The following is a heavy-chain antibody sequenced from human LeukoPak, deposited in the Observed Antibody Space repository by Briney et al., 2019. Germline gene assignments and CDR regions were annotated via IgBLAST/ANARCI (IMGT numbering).Heavy chain of an antibody. Sequence: GGSLRLSCAASGFNFSSYAMSWVREAPGKGLEWVSAISGSGGTTFYADSVKGRFTISRDNSKNTLYLQMSSLRAEDTAVYYCAKNHDSSGYHVGFDPWGQGTLVTVSS. D-gene: IGHD3-22*01. CDR3: AKNHDSSGYHVGFDP. J-gene: IGHJ5*02. CDR1: GFNFSSYA. CDR2: ISGSGGTT. V-gene: IGHV3-23*01.